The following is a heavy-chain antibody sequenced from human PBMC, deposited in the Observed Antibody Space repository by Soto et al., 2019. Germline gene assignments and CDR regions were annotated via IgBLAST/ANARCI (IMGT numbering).Heavy chain of an antibody. CDR1: GFTFSSYG. CDR2: ISYDGSNN. V-gene: IGHV3-30*18. J-gene: IGHJ4*02. D-gene: IGHD3-9*01. Sequence: PGGSLRLSCAASGFTFSSYGMHWVRQAPGKGLEWVAVISYDGSNNYYADSVKGRFTISRDNSKNTLYLQMNSLRAEDTAVCYCAKDHLLRYFDWSFDYWGQGTLVNVSS. CDR3: AKDHLLRYFDWSFDY.